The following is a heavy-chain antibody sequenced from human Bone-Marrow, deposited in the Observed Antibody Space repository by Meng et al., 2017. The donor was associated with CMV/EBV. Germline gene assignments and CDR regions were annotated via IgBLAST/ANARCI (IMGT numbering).Heavy chain of an antibody. CDR2: ISGSGSST. D-gene: IGHD2-15*01. V-gene: IGHV3-11*01. J-gene: IGHJ4*01. CDR1: GFSFSDYY. Sequence: RLSCAASGFSFSDYYMSWIRQAPGKGLEWVAYISGSGSSTYYADSVKGRFTISRDNAKKSVFLQMDRLRVDDTAVYYCATDQYCWHYWGHGTLVTVSS. CDR3: ATDQYCWHY.